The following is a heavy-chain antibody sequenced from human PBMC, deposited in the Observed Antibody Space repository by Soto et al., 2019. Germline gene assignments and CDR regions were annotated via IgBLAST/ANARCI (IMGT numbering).Heavy chain of an antibody. CDR3: ARESEDLTSNFDY. V-gene: IGHV3-21*06. J-gene: IGHJ4*02. CDR1: VFTFTSYS. CDR2: ISSTTNYI. Sequence: WWSLRLSCSASVFTFTSYSMNWVRQAPGKGLEWVSSISSTTNYIYYGDSMKGRFTISRDNAKNSLYLEMNSLRAEDTAVYYYARESEDLTSNFDYWGQGTLVTVSS.